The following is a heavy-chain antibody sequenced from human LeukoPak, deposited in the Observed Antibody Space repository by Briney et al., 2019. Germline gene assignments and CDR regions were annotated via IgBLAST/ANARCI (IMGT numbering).Heavy chain of an antibody. V-gene: IGHV1-69*13. CDR3: ARDIYTVTNIEVFDY. D-gene: IGHD4-17*01. Sequence: VKVSCKASGGTFSSYAISWVRQAPGQGLEWMGRIIPIFGTANYAQKFQGRVTITTDESTSTAYMELSSLRSEDTAVYYCARDIYTVTNIEVFDYWGQGTLVTVSS. CDR1: GGTFSSYA. J-gene: IGHJ4*02. CDR2: IIPIFGTA.